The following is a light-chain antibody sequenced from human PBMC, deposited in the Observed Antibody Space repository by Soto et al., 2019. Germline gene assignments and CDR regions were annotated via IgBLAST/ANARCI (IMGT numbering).Light chain of an antibody. CDR2: AAS. Sequence: DIQMTQSPSSLSASVGYRVAITCLAIQSIAGYLSWYQQRPGKAPKLLIYAASSLQSGVPSRFSGSGSGTEFTLTISSLEPEDFAVYYCQQRSNWPPGITFGQGTRLEIK. CDR1: QSIAGY. V-gene: IGKV1-39*01. J-gene: IGKJ5*01. CDR3: QQRSNWPPGIT.